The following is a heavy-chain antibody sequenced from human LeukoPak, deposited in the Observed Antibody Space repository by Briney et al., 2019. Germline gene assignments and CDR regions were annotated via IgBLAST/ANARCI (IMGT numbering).Heavy chain of an antibody. D-gene: IGHD3-10*01. V-gene: IGHV1-8*01. CDR2: MNLNTGRT. CDR3: ARLSQTPDYYTLGGYYYLGY. J-gene: IGHJ4*02. Sequence: ASVKVSCKASRYTFTSYDINWVRAAAGHGGEWMGWMNLNTGRTGYAQKFQGRITMTRDTSINTAYMELTNLRSEDTAIYYCARLSQTPDYYTLGGYYYLGYWGQGTPVTVSS. CDR1: RYTFTSYD.